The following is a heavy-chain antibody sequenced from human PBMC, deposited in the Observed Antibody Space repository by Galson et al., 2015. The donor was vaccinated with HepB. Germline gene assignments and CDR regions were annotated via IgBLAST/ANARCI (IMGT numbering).Heavy chain of an antibody. CDR2: ISSSSSTI. D-gene: IGHD4-11*01. Sequence: SLRLSCAASGFTFSTYTMNWVRQAPGKGLECVSYISSSSSTIYYADSVKGRFTISRDNAKNSLYLQMNSLRAEDTAVYYCTRGESNSRWGQGTLVTVSS. V-gene: IGHV3-48*01. CDR3: TRGESNSR. J-gene: IGHJ4*02. CDR1: GFTFSTYT.